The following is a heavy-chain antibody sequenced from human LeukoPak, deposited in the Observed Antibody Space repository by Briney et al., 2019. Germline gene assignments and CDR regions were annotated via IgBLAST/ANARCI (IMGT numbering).Heavy chain of an antibody. CDR3: ARQFGSDYYYYMDV. CDR1: GGSISSYY. V-gene: IGHV4-59*01. Sequence: SSETLSLTCTVSGGSISSYYWSWIRQTPGKGLEWIGYIYYSGGTNYSPSLKSRVTISVDTSKNQFSLNLKSVTTADTAVYYCARQFGSDYYYYMDVWGKGTTISISS. J-gene: IGHJ6*03. D-gene: IGHD3-10*01. CDR2: IYYSGGT.